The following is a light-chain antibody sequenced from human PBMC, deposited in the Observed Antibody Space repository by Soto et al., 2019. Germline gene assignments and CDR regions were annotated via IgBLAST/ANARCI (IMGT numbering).Light chain of an antibody. J-gene: IGKJ1*01. Sequence: DIQMTQSPSTLSASVGDRVTITCRASQSLSSWLAWYQQKPGKAPKLLISQASSLEYGVPSRFSGSGSDTEFTLTISSLQPDDCATYYCQQYKRYSRTFGQGTKVEIK. CDR1: QSLSSW. CDR2: QAS. V-gene: IGKV1-5*03. CDR3: QQYKRYSRT.